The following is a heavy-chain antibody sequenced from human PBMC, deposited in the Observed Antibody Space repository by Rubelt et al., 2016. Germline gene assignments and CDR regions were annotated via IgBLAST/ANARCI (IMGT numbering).Heavy chain of an antibody. CDR2: IYYSGST. J-gene: IGHJ4*02. CDR1: GGSFSGYY. CDR3: ARGMESTLFYFDS. V-gene: IGHV4-59*12. Sequence: QLLLQESGPGLVKPSETLSLTCTVYGGSFSGYYWSWIRQPPGKGLEWIGYIYYSGSTKYNPSLKSQITMYLDASNNQSPLKRTSVTAADTAVYYCARGMESTLFYFDSWGLGTLVTVSS. D-gene: IGHD3-3*01.